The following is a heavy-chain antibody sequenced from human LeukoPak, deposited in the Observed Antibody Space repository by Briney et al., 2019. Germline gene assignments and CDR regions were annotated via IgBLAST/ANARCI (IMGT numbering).Heavy chain of an antibody. Sequence: ASVKVSCKASGYTFTSYGISWVRQAPGQGLEWMGWINPNSGGTNYAQKFQGRVTMARDTSISTAYMELSRLRSDDTAVYYCARVSRGLGEYYFDYWGQGTLVTVSS. CDR3: ARVSRGLGEYYFDY. CDR2: INPNSGGT. D-gene: IGHD5-24*01. CDR1: GYTFTSYG. V-gene: IGHV1-2*02. J-gene: IGHJ4*02.